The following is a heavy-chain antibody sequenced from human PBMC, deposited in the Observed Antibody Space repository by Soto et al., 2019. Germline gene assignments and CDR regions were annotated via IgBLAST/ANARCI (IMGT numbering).Heavy chain of an antibody. V-gene: IGHV4-59*08. CDR3: ARLNYGDYFDY. Sequence: SETLSLTCTVSGGSISPYYWSWIRQPPEKGLEWIGNIYYIGNSNYNPSLKSRVTISLDTSKNQFSLKLSSVTAADTAVYYCARLNYGDYFDYWGQGTLVTVS. CDR1: GGSISPYY. CDR2: IYYIGNS. D-gene: IGHD4-17*01. J-gene: IGHJ4*02.